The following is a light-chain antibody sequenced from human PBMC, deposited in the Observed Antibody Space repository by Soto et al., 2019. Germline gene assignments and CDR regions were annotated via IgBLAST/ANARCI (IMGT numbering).Light chain of an antibody. CDR2: GAS. J-gene: IGKJ4*01. Sequence: EIVMTQSPATLSVSPGERATLSCRASQSVSYGLAWYQQKPGQAPRLLIYGASTRATGIPARFSGSGSGTEFTLTISSLQSEDFAVYDCQQYNNWPLTFGGGTKVEIK. CDR1: QSVSYG. V-gene: IGKV3-15*01. CDR3: QQYNNWPLT.